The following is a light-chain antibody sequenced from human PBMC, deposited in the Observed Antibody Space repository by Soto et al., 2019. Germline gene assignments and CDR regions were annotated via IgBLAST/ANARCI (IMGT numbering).Light chain of an antibody. CDR3: CSFARGTTLV. Sequence: QSALTQPASVSGSPGQSITISCTGSSSDVGSYNLVSWYQQHPGKAPKLMIYESGKRPSGVSDRFCGSKSGNTASLTISGLQAEDEADYYCCSFARGTTLVFGGGTKVTVL. J-gene: IGLJ3*02. CDR1: SSDVGSYNL. V-gene: IGLV2-23*01. CDR2: ESG.